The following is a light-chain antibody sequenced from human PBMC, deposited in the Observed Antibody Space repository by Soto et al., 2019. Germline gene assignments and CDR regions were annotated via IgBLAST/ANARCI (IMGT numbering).Light chain of an antibody. Sequence: EIVLTQSPASLSLSPGERATFSCRASQSVSSYLAWYQQKPGQAPRLLIYDASNRATGIPARFSGSGSGTDFPLTISSLEPEDFAVYYCQQRSNCPPITFGQGTRLEIK. V-gene: IGKV3-11*01. CDR1: QSVSSY. CDR3: QQRSNCPPIT. J-gene: IGKJ5*01. CDR2: DAS.